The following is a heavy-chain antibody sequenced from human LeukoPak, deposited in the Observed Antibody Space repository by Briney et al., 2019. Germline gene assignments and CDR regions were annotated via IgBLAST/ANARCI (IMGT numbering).Heavy chain of an antibody. CDR3: ARVRILSKEGEY. CDR2: INHSGST. J-gene: IGHJ4*02. CDR1: GGSFSGYY. D-gene: IGHD2-15*01. V-gene: IGHV4-34*01. Sequence: SETLSLTCAVYGGSFSGYYWSWIRQPPGKGLEGIGEINHSGSTNYNPSVKSRVTISVDTSKNQFSLKLSSVTAADTAVYYCARVRILSKEGEYWGQGTLVTVSS.